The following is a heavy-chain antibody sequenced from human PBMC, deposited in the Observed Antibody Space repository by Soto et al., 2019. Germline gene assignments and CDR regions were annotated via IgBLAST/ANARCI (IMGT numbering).Heavy chain of an antibody. J-gene: IGHJ6*02. CDR1: GYSFTSYW. CDR3: ASASIAVAGQFYYYYGMDV. Sequence: GESLKISCKGSGYSFTSYWIGWVRQMPGKGLEWMGIIYPGDSDTRYSPSFQGQVTISADKSISTAYLQWSSLKASDTAMYYCASASIAVAGQFYYYYGMDVWGQGTTVNVS. V-gene: IGHV5-51*01. CDR2: IYPGDSDT. D-gene: IGHD6-19*01.